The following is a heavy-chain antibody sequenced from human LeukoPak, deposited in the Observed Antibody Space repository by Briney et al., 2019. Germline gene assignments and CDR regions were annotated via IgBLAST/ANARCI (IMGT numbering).Heavy chain of an antibody. J-gene: IGHJ4*02. V-gene: IGHV1-2*02. CDR3: ARDLGRRWLTPLDY. CDR2: INPNSGGT. CDR1: GYTFTGYY. Sequence: ASVKVSCKASGYTFTGYYMHWVRQAPGQGLEWMGWINPNSGGTNYAQKFQGRVTMTRDTSISTAYMELSRLRSDDTAVYYCARDLGRRWLTPLDYWGQGTLVTVSS. D-gene: IGHD4-23*01.